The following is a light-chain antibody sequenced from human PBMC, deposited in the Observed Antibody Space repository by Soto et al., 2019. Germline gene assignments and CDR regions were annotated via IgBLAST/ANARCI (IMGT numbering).Light chain of an antibody. CDR3: QQYNNWPIT. J-gene: IGKJ5*01. CDR2: GAY. Sequence: EIVFTQSPGTLSLSPGERSTLSCMASQSVSSSYLAWYQQKPGQAPRLLIYGAYSRATGITDRFSGSGSGTEFTLTISSLQSEDFAVYYCQQYNNWPITFGQGTRLEIK. V-gene: IGKV3-20*01. CDR1: QSVSSSY.